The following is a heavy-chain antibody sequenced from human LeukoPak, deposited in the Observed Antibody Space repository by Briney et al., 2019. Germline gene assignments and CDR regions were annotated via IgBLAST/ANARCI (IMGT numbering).Heavy chain of an antibody. Sequence: ASVKVSCKASGGTFSSYAISWVRQAPGQGLEWMGGIIPIFGTANYAQKFQGRVTITADEPTSTAYMELSSLRSEDTAVYYCAGRRRYYYDSSGYYGYFQHWGQGTLVTVSS. CDR3: AGRRRYYYDSSGYYGYFQH. D-gene: IGHD3-22*01. V-gene: IGHV1-69*13. CDR2: IIPIFGTA. CDR1: GGTFSSYA. J-gene: IGHJ1*01.